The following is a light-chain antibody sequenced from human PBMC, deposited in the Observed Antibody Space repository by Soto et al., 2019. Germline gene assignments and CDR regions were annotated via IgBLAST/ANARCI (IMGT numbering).Light chain of an antibody. CDR1: QSLNSNY. CDR2: GAS. CDR3: QQRSNWPS. J-gene: IGKJ3*01. Sequence: EIVLTQSPGTLSLSPGERAALSCRASQSLNSNYLAWYQQKPGQAPRLLIYGASTRATGIPARFSGSGSGTDFTLTISSLEPEDFAVYYCQQRSNWPSFGPGTKVDIK. V-gene: IGKV3D-20*02.